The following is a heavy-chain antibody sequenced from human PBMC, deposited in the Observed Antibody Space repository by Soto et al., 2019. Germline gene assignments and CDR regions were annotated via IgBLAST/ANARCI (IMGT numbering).Heavy chain of an antibody. Sequence: EVQLLESGGGLVQPGGSLRLSCAASGFTFSSYAMNWVRQAPGKGLEWVSAISGSGGSTYSADSVKGRFTISRDNSKNTLYLQMNSLRGDDTAVYYCALGLGDYGGNPLDYWGQGTLLTVSS. D-gene: IGHD4-17*01. CDR2: ISGSGGST. CDR3: ALGLGDYGGNPLDY. J-gene: IGHJ4*02. V-gene: IGHV3-23*01. CDR1: GFTFSSYA.